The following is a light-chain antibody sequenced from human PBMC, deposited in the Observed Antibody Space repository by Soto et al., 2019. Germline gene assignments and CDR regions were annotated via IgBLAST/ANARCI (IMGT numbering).Light chain of an antibody. CDR1: QGVTTN. CDR3: QQYNNWPFS. J-gene: IGKJ5*01. Sequence: SPATLSVSPGERATLSCRAGQGVTTNFAWYQQKSGQSPRLLIYDVSIRATGVPARFSGTGSETDFTLTISGLQSEDSAVYFCQQYNNWPFSFSQGTRLEIK. CDR2: DVS. V-gene: IGKV3-15*01.